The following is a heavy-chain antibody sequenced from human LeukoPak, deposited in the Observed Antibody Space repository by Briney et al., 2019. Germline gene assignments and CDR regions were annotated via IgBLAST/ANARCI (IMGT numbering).Heavy chain of an antibody. D-gene: IGHD5-18*01. J-gene: IGHJ4*02. CDR2: ISSKGDTI. Sequence: PGGSLRLSCTASGFNFNDNFMGWIRQAPGKGLECISYISSKGDTIHYSHPVKGRFSIATDNPQKSLYLQMNSLRVEDTAVYYCVRGGYGWTFDFWGQGTLVTVSS. CDR1: GFNFNDNF. V-gene: IGHV3-11*01. CDR3: VRGGYGWTFDF.